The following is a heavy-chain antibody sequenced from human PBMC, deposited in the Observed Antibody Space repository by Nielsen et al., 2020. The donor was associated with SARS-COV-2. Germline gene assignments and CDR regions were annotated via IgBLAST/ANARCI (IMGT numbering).Heavy chain of an antibody. D-gene: IGHD1-14*01. Sequence: GALRLSCKGSGYSFTSYWISWVRQMPGKGLEWMGRIDPSDSYTNYSPSFQGHVTISADKSISTAYLQWSSLKASDTAMYYCARSPKPYYFDYWGQGTLVTVSS. J-gene: IGHJ4*02. CDR2: IDPSDSYT. V-gene: IGHV5-10-1*01. CDR3: ARSPKPYYFDY. CDR1: GYSFTSYW.